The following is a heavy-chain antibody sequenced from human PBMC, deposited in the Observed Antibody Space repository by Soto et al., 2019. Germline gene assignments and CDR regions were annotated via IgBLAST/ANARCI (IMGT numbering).Heavy chain of an antibody. J-gene: IGHJ4*02. CDR3: ARDPVAGTYFDY. Sequence: QVQLVQSGAEVKKPGASVKVSCKASGYTFISYGISWVRQAPGQGLEWMGWINAFNGNTNYAQKPQGSVTMTRDPSTSTAYMELRSLRSDDTAVYYCARDPVAGTYFDYWGQGTLVTVSS. V-gene: IGHV1-18*01. CDR1: GYTFISYG. CDR2: INAFNGNT. D-gene: IGHD6-19*01.